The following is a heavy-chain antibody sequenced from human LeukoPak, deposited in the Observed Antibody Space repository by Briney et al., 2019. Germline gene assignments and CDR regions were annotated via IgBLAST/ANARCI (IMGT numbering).Heavy chain of an antibody. V-gene: IGHV1-69*05. CDR2: IIPIFGTA. D-gene: IGHD6-19*01. J-gene: IGHJ5*02. Sequence: SVKVSCKASGGTFSSYAISWVRQAPGQGLEWMGGIIPIFGTANYAQKFQGRVTITTDESTSTAYMELSSLRSEDMAVYYCARDHAVAGTSWFDPWGQGTLVTVSP. CDR3: ARDHAVAGTSWFDP. CDR1: GGTFSSYA.